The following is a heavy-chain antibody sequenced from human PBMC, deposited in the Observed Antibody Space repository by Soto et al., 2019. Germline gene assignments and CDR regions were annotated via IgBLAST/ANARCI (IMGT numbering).Heavy chain of an antibody. V-gene: IGHV1-69*04. Sequence: QVQLVQSGAEVKKPGSSVKESCKTSGDTFNSNAISWVRQAPGKGLEWMGRIVPILGVADYAQKFQGRVTLTADKSTITVYMESSSLTSEDTALYCCATGPFRPPALANWGEGPLVTVS. D-gene: IGHD5-18*01. J-gene: IGHJ4*02. CDR3: ATGPFRPPALAN. CDR2: IVPILGVA. CDR1: GDTFNSNA.